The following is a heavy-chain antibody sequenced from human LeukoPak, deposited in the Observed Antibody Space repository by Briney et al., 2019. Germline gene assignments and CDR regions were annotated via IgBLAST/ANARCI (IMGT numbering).Heavy chain of an antibody. D-gene: IGHD2-2*01. J-gene: IGHJ5*02. Sequence: SETLSLTCTVSGGSISSSSYYWGWIRQPPGKGLEWIGSIYYSGSTYYNPSLKSRVTISVDTSKNQFSLKLSSVTAADTAVYCCARRYCSSTSCYHYLSWFDPWGQGTLVTVSS. V-gene: IGHV4-39*01. CDR3: ARRYCSSTSCYHYLSWFDP. CDR1: GGSISSSSYY. CDR2: IYYSGST.